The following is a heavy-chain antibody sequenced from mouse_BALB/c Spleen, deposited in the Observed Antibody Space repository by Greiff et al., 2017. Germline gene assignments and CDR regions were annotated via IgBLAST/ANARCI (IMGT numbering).Heavy chain of an antibody. Sequence: EVKLVESGGGLVKPGGSLKLSCAASGFTFSSYAMSWVRQTPEKRLEWVATISSGGSYTYYPDSVKGRFTISRDNAKNTLYLQMSSLRSEDTAMYYCARTKSPYLRAFDYWGQGTTLTVSS. CDR1: GFTFSSYA. D-gene: IGHD6-5*01. CDR2: ISSGGSYT. CDR3: ARTKSPYLRAFDY. V-gene: IGHV5-9-1*01. J-gene: IGHJ2*01.